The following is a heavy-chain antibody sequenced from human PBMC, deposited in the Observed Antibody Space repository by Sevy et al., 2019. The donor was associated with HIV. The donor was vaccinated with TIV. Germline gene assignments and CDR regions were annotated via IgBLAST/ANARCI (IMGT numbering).Heavy chain of an antibody. CDR1: GFTFSDAW. V-gene: IGHV3-15*01. Sequence: GGSLRLSCAASGFTFSDAWMSWVRQAPGKGLEWVGRIKSISDGGTTDYAAPVKGRVTISRDVSKSTLSLQMDSLKTDDTAVYYCFVWIQLWAYWGQGTLVTVSS. CDR3: FVWIQLWAY. CDR2: IKSISDGGTT. D-gene: IGHD5-18*01. J-gene: IGHJ4*02.